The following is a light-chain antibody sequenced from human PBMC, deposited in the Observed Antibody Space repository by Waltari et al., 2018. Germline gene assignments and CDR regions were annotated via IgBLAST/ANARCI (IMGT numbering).Light chain of an antibody. CDR1: QSVSSN. CDR2: GAS. V-gene: IGKV3-15*01. Sequence: EIVMTQSPATLSVSPGERATLSCKASQSVSSNLAWYQQNPGQAPRLPIYGASTRATGIPARFSGSGSGTEFTLTISSLQSEDFAVYYCQQYNNWPRTFGQGTKLEIK. J-gene: IGKJ2*01. CDR3: QQYNNWPRT.